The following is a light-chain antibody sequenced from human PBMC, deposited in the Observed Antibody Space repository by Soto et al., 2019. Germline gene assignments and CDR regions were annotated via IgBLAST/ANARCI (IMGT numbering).Light chain of an antibody. CDR2: DAS. Sequence: DIQMTQSPSTLSGSVGDRVTITCRASQTISNWLAWYQQKPGKAPKLLIYDASSLESGVQSRFSGSGSGTEFTLTIRSLQPDDFATYYCKQYNSYWRTFGQGTKVDI. V-gene: IGKV1-5*01. CDR3: KQYNSYWRT. CDR1: QTISNW. J-gene: IGKJ1*01.